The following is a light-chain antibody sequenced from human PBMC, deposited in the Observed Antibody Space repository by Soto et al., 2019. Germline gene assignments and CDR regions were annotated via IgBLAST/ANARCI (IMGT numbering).Light chain of an antibody. V-gene: IGLV1-51*01. CDR3: GTWDSSLSAVV. CDR1: SSNIGYNY. Sequence: QSALTQPPSVSAAPGQKVTISCSGISSNIGYNYVSWYQQLPGTAPKLLIYDNNKRPSGIPDRCSGSKSGTSATLGITGLQTGDEADYYCGTWDSSLSAVVFGGGTKLTVL. CDR2: DNN. J-gene: IGLJ2*01.